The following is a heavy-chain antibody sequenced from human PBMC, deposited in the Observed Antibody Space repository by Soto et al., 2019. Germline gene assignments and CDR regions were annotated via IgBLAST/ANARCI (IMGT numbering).Heavy chain of an antibody. CDR3: ARRGSGGYCSGGSCYSDYGMDV. V-gene: IGHV1-69*02. CDR1: GGTFSSYT. Sequence: QVQLVQSGAEVKKPGSSVKVSCKASGGTFSSYTISWVRQAPGQGLEWMGRIIPILGIANYAQKFQGRVTITADKSTSTAYMELSSLRSEDRAVYYCARRGSGGYCSGGSCYSDYGMDVWGQGTTVTVSS. D-gene: IGHD2-15*01. J-gene: IGHJ6*02. CDR2: IIPILGIA.